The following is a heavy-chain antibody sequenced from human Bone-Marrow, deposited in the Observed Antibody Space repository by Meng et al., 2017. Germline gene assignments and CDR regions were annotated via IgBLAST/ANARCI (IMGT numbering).Heavy chain of an antibody. CDR3: ATGAAAADH. J-gene: IGHJ4*02. Sequence: RVVALGGGLVRRGGARRLSCVASGLSFTVAWMSWVRQAPGKGLEWVGRIKRNSDGGTIDYAAPVKGRLTISRDDSKNTLYLQMDSLITEDTAVYFCATGAAAADHWGQGTLVTVSS. D-gene: IGHD6-13*01. V-gene: IGHV3-15*01. CDR2: IKRNSDGGTI. CDR1: GLSFTVAW.